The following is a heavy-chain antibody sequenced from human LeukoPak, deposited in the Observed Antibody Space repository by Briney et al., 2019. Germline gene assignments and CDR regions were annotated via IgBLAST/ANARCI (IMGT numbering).Heavy chain of an antibody. Sequence: GGSLRLSCAASGFTFSSYEMNWVRQAPGKGLEWGSYISSSGSTIYYADSVKGRFTISRDNAKNSLYLQMNSLRAEDTAVYYCARDSPPRLGDWGFDFWGQGTLVTVSS. CDR1: GFTFSSYE. V-gene: IGHV3-48*03. J-gene: IGHJ4*02. CDR2: ISSSGSTI. CDR3: ARDSPPRLGDWGFDF. D-gene: IGHD3-16*01.